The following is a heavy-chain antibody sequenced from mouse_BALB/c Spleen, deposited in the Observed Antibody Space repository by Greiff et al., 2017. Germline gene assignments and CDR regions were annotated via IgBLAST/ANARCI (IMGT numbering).Heavy chain of an antibody. CDR1: GYTFTSYT. V-gene: IGHV1-4*02. D-gene: IGHD1-1*02. Sequence: VKLQESAAELARPGASVKMSCKASGYTFTSYTMHWVKQRPGQGLEWIGYINPSSGYTEYNQKFKDKTTLTADKSSSTAYMQLSSLTSEDSAVYYCARYYGPMDYWGQGTSVIVSS. J-gene: IGHJ4*01. CDR3: ARYYGPMDY. CDR2: INPSSGYT.